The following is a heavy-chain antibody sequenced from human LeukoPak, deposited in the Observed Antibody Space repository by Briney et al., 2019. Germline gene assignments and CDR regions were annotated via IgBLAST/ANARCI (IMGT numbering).Heavy chain of an antibody. V-gene: IGHV1-2*02. D-gene: IGHD3-3*01. CDR3: ARQYLYDFWSGYYRY. CDR1: GYTFTGYS. J-gene: IGHJ4*02. Sequence: ASVKVSCKASGYTFTGYSMHWVGQAPGQGLEWVGWSNPNSGGTNYAQKFQGRVTMTRDTSISTAYMELSRLRSDDTAVYYCARQYLYDFWSGYYRYWDQGTLVTVSS. CDR2: SNPNSGGT.